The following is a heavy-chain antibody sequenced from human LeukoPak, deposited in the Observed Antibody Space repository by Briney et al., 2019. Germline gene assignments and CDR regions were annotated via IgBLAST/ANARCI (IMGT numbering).Heavy chain of an antibody. CDR3: ARDKQPGDY. CDR1: GDTISPYY. CDR2: IYYSGDT. J-gene: IGHJ4*02. D-gene: IGHD1-1*01. V-gene: IGHV4-59*01. Sequence: PSETLSLTCTVSGDTISPYYWGWIRQPPVKGLESIGYIYYSGDTTYNPSLKSRVTMSVDTSKNQFSLKLSSVTAADTAVYYCARDKQPGDYWGQGALVTVSS.